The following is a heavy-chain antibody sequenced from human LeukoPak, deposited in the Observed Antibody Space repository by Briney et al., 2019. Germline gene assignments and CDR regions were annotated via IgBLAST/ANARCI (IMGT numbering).Heavy chain of an antibody. V-gene: IGHV3-23*01. J-gene: IGHJ5*02. Sequence: QAGGSLRLSCAASGFTFSSYAMSWVRQAPGKGLEWVSAIRGSGGSTYYADSVRGRFTISRDNYKRSLYLQMNSLRAEDTAVYYCAKDREPIGDRGRSSWYRIGGSFDPWGQGTLVTVSS. D-gene: IGHD6-13*01. CDR1: GFTFSSYA. CDR2: IRGSGGST. CDR3: AKDREPIGDRGRSSWYRIGGSFDP.